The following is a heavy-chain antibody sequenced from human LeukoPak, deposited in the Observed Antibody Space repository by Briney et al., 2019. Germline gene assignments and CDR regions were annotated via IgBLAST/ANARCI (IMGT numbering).Heavy chain of an antibody. CDR2: IYYSGST. V-gene: IGHV4-59*08. D-gene: IGHD3-10*01. CDR3: ARLRISGSGTKYYYYYGMDV. J-gene: IGHJ6*02. Sequence: SETLSLTCTVSGGSISSYYWSWIRQPPGKGLEWIGYIYYSGSTNYNPSLKSRVTISVDTSKNQFSLKLSSVTAADTAVYYCARLRISGSGTKYYYYYGMDVWGQGTTVTVSS. CDR1: GGSISSYY.